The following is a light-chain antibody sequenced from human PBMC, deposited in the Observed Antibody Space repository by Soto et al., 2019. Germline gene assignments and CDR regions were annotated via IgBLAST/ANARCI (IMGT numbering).Light chain of an antibody. V-gene: IGLV1-40*01. CDR3: QSYDNRLSGS. J-gene: IGLJ1*01. Sequence: QSVLTQPPSVSGAPGQRVTISCTGSSSNIGAGYDVNWYQQLPGTAPKLLIYGNNNRPSGVPDRFSGSKSGTSASLAITGLQAEDEADYYCQSYDNRLSGSFGTGTKPTVL. CDR2: GNN. CDR1: SSNIGAGYD.